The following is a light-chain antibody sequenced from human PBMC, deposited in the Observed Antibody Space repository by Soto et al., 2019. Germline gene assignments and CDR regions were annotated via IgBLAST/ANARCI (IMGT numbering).Light chain of an antibody. CDR3: QQYGDLPT. V-gene: IGKV3-20*01. J-gene: IGKJ1*01. CDR1: QSVSSTY. Sequence: EIVLTQSPGPLSLSPGERATLSCRASQSVSSTYLAWYQQKPGQAPRLLIYRTSTRATGIPDRFSGSGSGTDFTLTISRLEPEDFAVYYCQQYGDLPTFGQGTKVESK. CDR2: RTS.